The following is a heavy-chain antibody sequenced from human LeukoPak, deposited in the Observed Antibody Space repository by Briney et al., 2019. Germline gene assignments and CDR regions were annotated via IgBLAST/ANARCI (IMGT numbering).Heavy chain of an antibody. CDR2: ITSDGRTT. D-gene: IGHD3-10*02. V-gene: IGHV3-74*01. J-gene: IGHJ4*02. CDR3: ARDRYYVPGY. Sequence: PGGSLRLYCAASGFSFSSSWMHWFRHGPGMGLVWVSRITSDGRTTIYADSVKGRFSISRDNSKNTLYLQMKSLRAEDTAVYYCARDRYYVPGYWGQGTLVTVSS. CDR1: GFSFSSSW.